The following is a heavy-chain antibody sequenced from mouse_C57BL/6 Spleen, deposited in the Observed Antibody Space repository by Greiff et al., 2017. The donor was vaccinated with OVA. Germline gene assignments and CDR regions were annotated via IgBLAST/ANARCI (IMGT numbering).Heavy chain of an antibody. J-gene: IGHJ4*01. CDR1: GYTFTSYG. Sequence: QVQLKESGAELARPGASVKLSCKASGYTFTSYGISWVKQRPGQGLEWIGEIYTRSGNTYYNEKFKGKDTLTTDKSSSTAYLEHRILSSEDSAVYFCAREDPYYAMDYWGQGTSVTVSA. V-gene: IGHV1-81*01. CDR3: AREDPYYAMDY. CDR2: IYTRSGNT.